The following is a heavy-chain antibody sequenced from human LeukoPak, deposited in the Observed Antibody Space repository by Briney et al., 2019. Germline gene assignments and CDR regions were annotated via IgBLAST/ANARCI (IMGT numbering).Heavy chain of an antibody. CDR2: IYYNGDT. CDR3: ARDPYGFSYFDY. J-gene: IGHJ4*02. D-gene: IGHD3-10*01. CDR1: GGSIGSSTYY. V-gene: IGHV4-39*07. Sequence: SETLSLTCTVSGGSIGSSTYYWVWIRQPPGKGLEWIGSIYYNGDTYYSPSLQSRVSISVATSKNQFSLKLSSVTAADTAVYYCARDPYGFSYFDYWGQGTLVTVSS.